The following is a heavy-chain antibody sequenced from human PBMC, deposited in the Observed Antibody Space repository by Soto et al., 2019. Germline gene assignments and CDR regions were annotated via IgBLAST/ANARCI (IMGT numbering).Heavy chain of an antibody. V-gene: IGHV4-31*03. CDR1: GGSISSGGYY. Sequence: PSETLSLTCTVSGGSISSGGYYWSWIRQHPGKGLEWIGYIYYSGSTYYNPSLKSRVTISVDTSKNQFSLKLSSVTAADTAVYYCARVSRYCSGGSCYPNWFDPWGQGTLVTVSS. CDR3: ARVSRYCSGGSCYPNWFDP. D-gene: IGHD2-15*01. J-gene: IGHJ5*02. CDR2: IYYSGST.